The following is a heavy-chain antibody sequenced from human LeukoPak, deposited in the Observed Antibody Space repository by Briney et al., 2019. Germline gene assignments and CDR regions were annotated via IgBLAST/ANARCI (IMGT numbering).Heavy chain of an antibody. CDR1: GGTFSSYA. CDR2: IIPILGIA. V-gene: IGHV1-69*04. J-gene: IGHJ2*01. CDR3: ARSRAKWEPNYWYFDL. D-gene: IGHD1-26*01. Sequence: PVKVSCKASGGTFSSYAISWVRQAPGQGLEWMGRIIPILGIANYAQKFQGRVTITADKSTSTAYMELSSLRSEDTAVYYCARSRAKWEPNYWYFDLWGRGTLVTVSS.